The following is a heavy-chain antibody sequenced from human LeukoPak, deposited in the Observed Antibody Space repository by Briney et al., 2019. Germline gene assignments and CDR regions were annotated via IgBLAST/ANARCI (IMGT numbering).Heavy chain of an antibody. D-gene: IGHD6-19*01. CDR3: ARKSQEYDSSGWYYYYYMDV. V-gene: IGHV4-59*11. Sequence: SETLSLTCNVSGESISSHYWSWTRQSPGKGLEWIGYVTNSGTTKFNPSLKSRVTISRDTSKNQISLRLSSVTAADTAVYYCARKSQEYDSSGWYYYYYMDVWGKGTTVTVSS. CDR1: GESISSHY. J-gene: IGHJ6*03. CDR2: VTNSGTT.